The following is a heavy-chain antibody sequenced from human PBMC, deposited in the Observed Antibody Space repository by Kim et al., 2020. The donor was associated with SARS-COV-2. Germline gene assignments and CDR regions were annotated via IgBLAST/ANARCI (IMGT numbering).Heavy chain of an antibody. V-gene: IGHV6-1*01. Sequence: SQTLSLTCAISGDRVSSNSVAWNWIRQSPSRGLEWLGRTYYRSKWYNDYAVSVKSRITINPDTSKNQFSLQLNSVTPEDTAVYYCARFTYDILTGYSSPFDYWGQGTLVTVSS. CDR3: ARFTYDILTGYSSPFDY. CDR1: GDRVSSNSVA. D-gene: IGHD3-9*01. J-gene: IGHJ4*02. CDR2: TYYRSKWYN.